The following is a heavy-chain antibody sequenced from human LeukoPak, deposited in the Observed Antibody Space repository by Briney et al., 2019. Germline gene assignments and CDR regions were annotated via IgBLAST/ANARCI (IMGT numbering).Heavy chain of an antibody. CDR2: ISAYNGNT. Sequence: ASVKVSCKASGYTFTSYGISWVRQAPGQGLEWMGWISAYNGNTNYAQKLQGRVTMPTDTSTSTAYMELRSLRSDDTAVYYCARASPLLYDSSGYYERGDYWGQGTLVTVSS. CDR1: GYTFTSYG. J-gene: IGHJ4*02. V-gene: IGHV1-18*01. D-gene: IGHD3-22*01. CDR3: ARASPLLYDSSGYYERGDY.